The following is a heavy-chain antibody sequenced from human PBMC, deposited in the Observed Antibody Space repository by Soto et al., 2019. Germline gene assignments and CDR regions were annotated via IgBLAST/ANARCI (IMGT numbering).Heavy chain of an antibody. D-gene: IGHD6-19*01. CDR3: ARDWAPEQWLVQTNFDY. Sequence: QVQLVQSGAEVKKPGASVKVSCKASGYTFTSYGISWVRQAPGQGLEWMGWISAYNGNTTYAQKLQGRVTMTTDTSTGTAYMELRSLRSDDTAVYYCARDWAPEQWLVQTNFDYWGQGTLVTVSS. CDR2: ISAYNGNT. CDR1: GYTFTSYG. V-gene: IGHV1-18*01. J-gene: IGHJ4*02.